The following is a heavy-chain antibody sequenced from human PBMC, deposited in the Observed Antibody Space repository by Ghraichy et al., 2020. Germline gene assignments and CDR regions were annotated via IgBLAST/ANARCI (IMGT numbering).Heavy chain of an antibody. V-gene: IGHV1-69*13. J-gene: IGHJ6*02. CDR1: GGTLSRYA. CDR2: IRVISGTA. D-gene: IGHD2-15*01. Sequence: SVKVSCKASGGTLSRYAISWVRQAPGQGLEWMGGIRVISGTAKYAQKFQGRVTITADESTTTAYMELSRLRSEDTAVYYCARVPCSGDSCFYGMDVWGQGTTLTVSS. CDR3: ARVPCSGDSCFYGMDV.